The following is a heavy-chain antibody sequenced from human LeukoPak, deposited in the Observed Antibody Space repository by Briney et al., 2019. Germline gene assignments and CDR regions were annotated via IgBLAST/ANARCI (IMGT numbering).Heavy chain of an antibody. CDR2: ISSGSTTT. CDR1: GFTFSSYS. J-gene: IGHJ5*02. V-gene: IGHV3-48*02. CDR3: ARGGLDSSSWYSSWFDP. Sequence: PGGSLRLSCAGSGFTFSSYSMQWVRQAPGKGLEWISYISSGSTTTYYADSVKGRFTISRDNAKNSLYLQMNSLRDEDTAVYYCARGGLDSSSWYSSWFDPWGQGTLVTVSS. D-gene: IGHD6-13*01.